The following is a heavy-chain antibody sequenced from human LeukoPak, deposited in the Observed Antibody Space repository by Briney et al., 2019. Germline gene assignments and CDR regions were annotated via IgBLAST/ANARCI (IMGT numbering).Heavy chain of an antibody. Sequence: SVKVSCKASGGTFRNYPISWVRQAPGQGLEWMGGILPIFRMTNYAEKFQGRVTITADESTTTAYLEPNSLRSEDTAVYYCAICSSTWSGDRPDSWGQGSLVTVSS. J-gene: IGHJ4*02. CDR1: GGTFRNYP. CDR3: AICSSTWSGDRPDS. CDR2: ILPIFRMT. D-gene: IGHD2-2*01. V-gene: IGHV1-69*13.